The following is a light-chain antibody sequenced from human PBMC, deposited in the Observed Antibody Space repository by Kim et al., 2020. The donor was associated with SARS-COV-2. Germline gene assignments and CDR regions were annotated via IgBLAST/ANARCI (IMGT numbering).Light chain of an antibody. V-gene: IGLV2-14*03. CDR3: SSYTSSTTYV. Sequence: GQSISISCTGTSSDVGGYNYVSWYQQHADKAPKLIIYDVSNRPSGISNRFSGSKSGNTASLTISGLQAEDEADYYCSSYTSSTTYVFGTGTKVTVL. CDR1: SSDVGGYNY. CDR2: DVS. J-gene: IGLJ1*01.